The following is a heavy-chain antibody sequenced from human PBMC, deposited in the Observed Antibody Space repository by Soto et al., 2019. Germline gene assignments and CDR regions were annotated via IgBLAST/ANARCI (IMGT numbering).Heavy chain of an antibody. Sequence: QVQLVESGGGVVQPGRSLRLSCAASGFTFSSYGMHWVRQAPGKGLEWVAVIWYDGSNKYYADSVKGRFTISRDNSKNTXXLQMNSLRAEDTAVYYCARDSSTYYYDSSGYCLDYWGQGTLVTVSS. J-gene: IGHJ4*02. CDR2: IWYDGSNK. CDR1: GFTFSSYG. CDR3: ARDSSTYYYDSSGYCLDY. V-gene: IGHV3-33*01. D-gene: IGHD3-22*01.